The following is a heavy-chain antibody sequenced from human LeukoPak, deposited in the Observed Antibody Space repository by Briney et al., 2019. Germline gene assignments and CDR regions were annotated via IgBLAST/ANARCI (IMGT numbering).Heavy chain of an antibody. CDR1: GGSISSGDYY. J-gene: IGHJ5*02. CDR2: IYYSGST. CDR3: ARARGLRRGYYYGSGSYYSNWFDP. D-gene: IGHD3-10*01. Sequence: SQTLSLTCTVSGGSISSGDYYWSWIRQPPGKGLEWIGNIYYSGSTYYNPSLKSRVTISVDTSKNQFSLKLSSVTAADTAVYYCARARGLRRGYYYGSGSYYSNWFDPWGQGTLVTVSS. V-gene: IGHV4-30-4*01.